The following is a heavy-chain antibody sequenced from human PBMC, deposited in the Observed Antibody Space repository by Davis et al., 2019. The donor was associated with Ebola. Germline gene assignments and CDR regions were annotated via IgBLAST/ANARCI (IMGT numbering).Heavy chain of an antibody. CDR1: GGTFSSYA. CDR2: IIPIFGTA. J-gene: IGHJ4*02. D-gene: IGHD4-17*01. V-gene: IGHV1-69*05. CDR3: ARATVTTGYFDY. Sequence: AASVKVSCKASGGTFSSYAISWVRQAPGQGLEWMGGIIPIFGTANYAQKFQGRVTMTTDTSTSTAYMELRSLRSDDTAVYYCARATVTTGYFDYWGQGTLVTVSS.